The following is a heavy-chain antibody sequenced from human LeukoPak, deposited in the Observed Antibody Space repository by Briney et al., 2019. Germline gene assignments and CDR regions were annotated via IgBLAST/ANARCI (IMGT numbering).Heavy chain of an antibody. V-gene: IGHV4-59*01. D-gene: IGHD3-3*01. CDR3: ARGVKDDFWSGYFRFDS. CDR2: MHHSGTT. CDR1: NGSFSSYY. Sequence: SETLSLTCTVSNGSFSSYYWTWIRQPPGKGLEWIGYMHHSGTTNQTPSLKTRVSISLDTSKNQFSLKLRSVTAADTAVYYCARGVKDDFWSGYFRFDSWGQGSLVTVSS. J-gene: IGHJ4*02.